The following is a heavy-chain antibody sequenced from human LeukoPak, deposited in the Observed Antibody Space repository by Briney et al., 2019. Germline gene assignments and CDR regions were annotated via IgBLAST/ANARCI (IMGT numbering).Heavy chain of an antibody. CDR3: AKFGLRGCFSGTDCYRSFYPYGMDV. D-gene: IGHD2-21*02. CDR1: GYRFKDYW. V-gene: IGHV5-51*01. CDR2: IFPHDSDT. Sequence: GGALEISFTGSGYRFKDYWIGWVRQMPGKGPELMGGIFPHDSDTKYSPSFEGQVAISVDKSISTAYQQWGTLRVSDTAIYYCAKFGLRGCFSGTDCYRSFYPYGMDVWGQGTTVTVSS. J-gene: IGHJ6*02.